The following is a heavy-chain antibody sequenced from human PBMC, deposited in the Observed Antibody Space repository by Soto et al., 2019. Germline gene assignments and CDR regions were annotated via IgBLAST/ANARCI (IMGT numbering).Heavy chain of an antibody. CDR1: GYTLTELS. D-gene: IGHD3-3*01. Sequence: ASVKVSCKVSGYTLTELSMHWVRQAPGKGLEWMGGFDPEDGETIYAQKFQGRVTMTEDTSTDTAYMELSSLRSEDTAVYYCATDLTRFDFWSGYLKTYYYGMDVWGQGTTVTVSS. J-gene: IGHJ6*02. CDR2: FDPEDGET. V-gene: IGHV1-24*01. CDR3: ATDLTRFDFWSGYLKTYYYGMDV.